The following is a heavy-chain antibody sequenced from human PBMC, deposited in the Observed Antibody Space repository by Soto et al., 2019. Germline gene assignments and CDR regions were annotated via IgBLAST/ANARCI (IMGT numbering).Heavy chain of an antibody. D-gene: IGHD2-15*01. CDR1: GSIFRGYG. Sequence: QVQLVESGGGVVQPGRSLRLSCAASGSIFRGYGMHWVRQAPGKGLEWVAVIRYDGSNINYADSVMGRFTISRDNSKNALYLEMNSLRAEDTAVYYCAGDGIGGTTFRGYLDYRGQGNLVTVSS. CDR3: AGDGIGGTTFRGYLDY. CDR2: IRYDGSNI. V-gene: IGHV3-33*01. J-gene: IGHJ4*02.